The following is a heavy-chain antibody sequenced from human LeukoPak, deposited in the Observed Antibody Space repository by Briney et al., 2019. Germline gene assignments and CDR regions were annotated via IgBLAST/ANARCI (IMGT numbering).Heavy chain of an antibody. J-gene: IGHJ6*03. CDR2: IYTSGST. D-gene: IGHD3-9*01. Sequence: SETLSLTCTVSGGSISSYYWSWIRQPAGKGLEWIGRIYTSGSTNYNPSLESRVTMSVDTSKNQFSLKLSSVTAADTAVYYCARDGPDYDILTGYYHLYYYYMDVWGKGTTVTLSS. V-gene: IGHV4-4*07. CDR3: ARDGPDYDILTGYYHLYYYYMDV. CDR1: GGSISSYY.